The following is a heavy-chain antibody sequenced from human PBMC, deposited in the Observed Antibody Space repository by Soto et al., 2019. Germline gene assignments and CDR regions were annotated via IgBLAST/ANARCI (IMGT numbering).Heavy chain of an antibody. CDR3: ARYYFDRNYFDY. Sequence: LSLTCTVSGDSVSGASYYWGWIRQPPGRGLEWIGYIYYSGSTTYNPSLKSRVTISVDTSKKQFSLKVSSVTAADTAVYYCARYYFDRNYFDYWGQGALVTVSS. J-gene: IGHJ4*02. CDR2: IYYSGST. V-gene: IGHV4-61*01. D-gene: IGHD3-22*01. CDR1: GDSVSGASYY.